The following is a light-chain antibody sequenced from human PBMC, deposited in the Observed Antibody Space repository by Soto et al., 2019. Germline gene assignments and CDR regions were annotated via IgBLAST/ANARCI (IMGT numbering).Light chain of an antibody. Sequence: EIVMTQSPATLSVSPGERATLSCRASQSVSSNLAWYQQKPGQAPRLLIYGASTRATGIPARFSVSGSGTEFTLTISSLLSEDFSVYYCQHYNNWPPWTFGQGTK. V-gene: IGKV3-15*01. CDR2: GAS. CDR3: QHYNNWPPWT. J-gene: IGKJ1*01. CDR1: QSVSSN.